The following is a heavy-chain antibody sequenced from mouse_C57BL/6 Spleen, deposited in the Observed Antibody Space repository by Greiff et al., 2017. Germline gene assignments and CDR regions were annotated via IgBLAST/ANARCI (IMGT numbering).Heavy chain of an antibody. CDR3: TRPIATGPYWYVDV. D-gene: IGHD1-1*01. CDR1: GFTFSDAW. CDR2: IRNKANNHAT. V-gene: IGHV6-6*01. Sequence: EVQVVESGGGLVQPGGSMKLSCAASGFTFSDAWMDWVRPSPEKGLEWVAEIRNKANNHATYYAESVKGRFTISRDDSKSSVDLQMSSLRAEDTGIYYCTRPIATGPYWYVDVWGTGTTVTVSS. J-gene: IGHJ1*03.